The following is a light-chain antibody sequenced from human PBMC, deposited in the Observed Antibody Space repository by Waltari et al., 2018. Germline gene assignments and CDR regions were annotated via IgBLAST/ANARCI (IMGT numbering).Light chain of an antibody. V-gene: IGLV1-47*01. Sequence: QSVLTQPPSVSGTPGQEVPISCSGSRSHIGSVYTYSYQHFPGMAPKLLIFRNNQRPSGVPDRFSASKSDTSASLAISGLRSEDEADYYCAAWDDSLSGWLFGGGTKLTVL. CDR1: RSHIGSVY. CDR2: RNN. CDR3: AAWDDSLSGWL. J-gene: IGLJ3*02.